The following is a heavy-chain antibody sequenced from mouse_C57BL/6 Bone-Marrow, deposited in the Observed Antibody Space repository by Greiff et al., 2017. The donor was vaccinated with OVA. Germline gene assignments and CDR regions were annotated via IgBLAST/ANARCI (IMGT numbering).Heavy chain of an antibody. CDR3: AREGITTVVATDYFDD. V-gene: IGHV1-59*01. Sequence: QVQLQQPGAELVRPGTSVKLSCKASGYTFTSYWMHWVKQRPGQGLEWIGVIDPSDSYPNYNQKFKGKATLTVDTSSSTAYMQLSSLTSEDSAVYDCAREGITTVVATDYFDDWGQGTTLTVSS. J-gene: IGHJ2*01. CDR2: IDPSDSYP. D-gene: IGHD1-1*01. CDR1: GYTFTSYW.